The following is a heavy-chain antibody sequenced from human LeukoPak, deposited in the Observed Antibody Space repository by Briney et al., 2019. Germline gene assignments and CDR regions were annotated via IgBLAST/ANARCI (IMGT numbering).Heavy chain of an antibody. V-gene: IGHV3-30*04. CDR1: GFSFSDYA. D-gene: IGHD6-6*01. Sequence: PGRSLRLSCAVSGFSFSDYAMHWVRQAPGKGLEWVAVISYDGSNKYYADSVKGRFTISRDNSKNTLYLQMNSLRAEDTAVYYCARGGRIAARYFDYWGQGTLVTVSS. J-gene: IGHJ4*02. CDR3: ARGGRIAARYFDY. CDR2: ISYDGSNK.